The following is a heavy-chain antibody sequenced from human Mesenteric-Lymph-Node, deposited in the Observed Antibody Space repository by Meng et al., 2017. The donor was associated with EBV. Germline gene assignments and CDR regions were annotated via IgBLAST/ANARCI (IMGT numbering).Heavy chain of an antibody. Sequence: QLPQWAQGLLKPSATSSLTWAFHGGSFSGYYWSWIRQPPGKGLEWIGYISSSVSSYYNPSLKSRVIISHDSSKNQFSLHLNSVTAADTAVYYCGRDPQGGLDPWGQGILVTVSS. CDR1: GGSFSGYY. J-gene: IGHJ5*02. V-gene: IGHV4-34*02. CDR2: ISSSVSS. CDR3: GRDPQGGLDP. D-gene: IGHD2-15*01.